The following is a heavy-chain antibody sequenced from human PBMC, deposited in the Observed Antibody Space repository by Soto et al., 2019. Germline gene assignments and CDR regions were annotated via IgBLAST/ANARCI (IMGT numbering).Heavy chain of an antibody. CDR1: GFTFSSYG. CDR3: ARDPNGDYLHGMDV. J-gene: IGHJ6*02. CDR2: IWYDGSNK. D-gene: IGHD4-17*01. V-gene: IGHV3-33*01. Sequence: GGSLRLSCAASGFTFSSYGMHWVRQAPGKGLEWVAVIWYDGSNKYYADSVKGRFTISRGNSKNALYLQMNSLRAEDTAVYYCARDPNGDYLHGMDVWGQGTTVTVSS.